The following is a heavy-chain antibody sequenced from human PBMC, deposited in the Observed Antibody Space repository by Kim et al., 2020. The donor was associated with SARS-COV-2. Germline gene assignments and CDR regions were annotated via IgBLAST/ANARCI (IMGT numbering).Heavy chain of an antibody. CDR1: GGSISSGGYY. V-gene: IGHV4-31*03. Sequence: SETLSLTCTVSGGSISSGGYYWSWIRQHPGKGLEWIGYIYYSGSTYYNPSLKSRVTISVDTSKNQFSLKLSSVTAADTAVYYCARALITIFGVVTPTYFDYWGQGTLVTVSS. CDR2: IYYSGST. CDR3: ARALITIFGVVTPTYFDY. D-gene: IGHD3-3*01. J-gene: IGHJ4*02.